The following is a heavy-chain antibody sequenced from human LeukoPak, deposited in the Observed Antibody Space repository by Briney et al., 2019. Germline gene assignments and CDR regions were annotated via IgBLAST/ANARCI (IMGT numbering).Heavy chain of an antibody. CDR2: FDPEDGDT. CDR1: GYTLTELS. CDR3: ATLPSEIAVAGTTDY. Sequence: ASVKVSCKVSGYTLTELSMHWVRQAPGKGREWMGGFDPEDGDTIYAQKFQGRVTITEDTSTDTAYMELSSPRSEDTAVYYCATLPSEIAVAGTTDYWGQGTLDTVSS. D-gene: IGHD6-19*01. V-gene: IGHV1-24*01. J-gene: IGHJ4*02.